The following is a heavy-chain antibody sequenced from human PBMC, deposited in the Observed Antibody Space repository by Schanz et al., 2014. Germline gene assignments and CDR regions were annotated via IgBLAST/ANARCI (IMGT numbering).Heavy chain of an antibody. V-gene: IGHV1-69*08. CDR2: FIPILDVG. D-gene: IGHD2-2*01. J-gene: IGHJ5*02. Sequence: QVQLVQSEAEVKQPGSSVKVSCKASRSTFSSYTISWVRQARGQGLEWVGRFIPILDVGNYAQQFQGRVTMTADTSTGTAYMELRSLRSDDTAVYYCARDRRRYCSTASCLHDNWFDPWGQGTLVIVSS. CDR1: RSTFSSYT. CDR3: ARDRRRYCSTASCLHDNWFDP.